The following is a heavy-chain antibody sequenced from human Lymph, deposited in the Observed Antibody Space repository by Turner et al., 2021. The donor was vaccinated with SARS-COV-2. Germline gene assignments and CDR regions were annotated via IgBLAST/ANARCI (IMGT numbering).Heavy chain of an antibody. V-gene: IGHV3-53*01. CDR1: GITVSSNY. CDR3: ARDLMEVGGMDV. CDR2: IYSGGST. Sequence: EVQLEESGGGLIQPGGSLRLSCAASGITVSSNYMSWVRQAPGKGLEWVSVIYSGGSTYYADSVKGRFTISRDNSKNTLYFQMNSLRAEDTAVYYCARDLMEVGGMDVWGQGTTVTVSS. D-gene: IGHD3-3*01. J-gene: IGHJ6*02.